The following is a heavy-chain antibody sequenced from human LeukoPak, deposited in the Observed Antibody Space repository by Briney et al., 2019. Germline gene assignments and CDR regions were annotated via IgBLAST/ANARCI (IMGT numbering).Heavy chain of an antibody. CDR2: FDPEDGET. CDR3: ARVKVSRHGDYFDY. D-gene: IGHD4-17*01. CDR1: GYTLTELS. J-gene: IGHJ4*02. V-gene: IGHV1-24*01. Sequence: ASVKVSCKVSGYTLTELSMHWVRQAPGKGLEWMGGFDPEDGETIYAQKFQGRVTITADESTSTAYMELSSLRSEDTAVYYCARVKVSRHGDYFDYWGQGTLVTVSS.